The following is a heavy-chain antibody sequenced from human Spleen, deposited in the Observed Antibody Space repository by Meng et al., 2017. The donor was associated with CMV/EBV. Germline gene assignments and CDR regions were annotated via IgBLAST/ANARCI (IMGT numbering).Heavy chain of an antibody. CDR2: INPDSGDT. Sequence: ASVKVSCKASGYTFTGYYMHWVRQATGQGLEWMGWINPDSGDTSFAQKFQGRVTMTRDTSISTAYMELSRLRSDDTAVYYCARDGIRGVIFGVAMVTYGMDVWGQGTTVTVSS. D-gene: IGHD3-3*01. CDR3: ARDGIRGVIFGVAMVTYGMDV. V-gene: IGHV1-2*02. CDR1: GYTFTGYY. J-gene: IGHJ6*02.